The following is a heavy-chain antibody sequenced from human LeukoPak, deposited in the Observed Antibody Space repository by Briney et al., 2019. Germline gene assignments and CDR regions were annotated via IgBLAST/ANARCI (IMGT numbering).Heavy chain of an antibody. CDR2: AGWAGGTT. D-gene: IGHD3-10*02. J-gene: IGHJ4*02. CDR3: AKELDTMFFDY. CDR1: GFNFDHYT. V-gene: IGHV3-43*01. Sequence: GGSLRLSCATSGFNFDHYTIHWVRQAPGKGLEWVSLAGWAGGTTFYSDSVRGRFTISRDSGRKSVYLQMNSLTTDDTAFYFCAKELDTMFFDYWGQGALVTVSS.